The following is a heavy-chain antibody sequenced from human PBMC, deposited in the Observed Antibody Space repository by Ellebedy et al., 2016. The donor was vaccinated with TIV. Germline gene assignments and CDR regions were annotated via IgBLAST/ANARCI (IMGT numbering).Heavy chain of an antibody. CDR3: ARVRRASSGMDV. D-gene: IGHD6-13*01. CDR1: GYTFTAYY. CDR2: INPDSGVT. Sequence: ASVKVSCKASGYTFTAYYMHWVRQAPGQGLEWMGWINPDSGVTNFAQKFQGRVTMTRDTSVNTAYMELSRLESDDTAVYYCARVRRASSGMDVWGQGTTVTVS. V-gene: IGHV1-2*02. J-gene: IGHJ6*02.